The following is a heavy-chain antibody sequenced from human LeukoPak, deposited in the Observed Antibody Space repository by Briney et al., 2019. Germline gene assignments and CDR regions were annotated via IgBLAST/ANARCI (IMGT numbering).Heavy chain of an antibody. V-gene: IGHV1-69*13. CDR3: ASRYCSSTSCSTYYYYYMDV. CDR1: GGTFSSYA. J-gene: IGHJ6*03. D-gene: IGHD2-2*02. Sequence: ASVKVSCKASGGTFSSYAISWVRQAPGQGLEWMGGIIPIFGTANYAQKFQGRVTITADESTSTAYMELSSLRSEDTAVYYCASRYCSSTSCSTYYYYYMDVWGKGTTVTVSS. CDR2: IIPIFGTA.